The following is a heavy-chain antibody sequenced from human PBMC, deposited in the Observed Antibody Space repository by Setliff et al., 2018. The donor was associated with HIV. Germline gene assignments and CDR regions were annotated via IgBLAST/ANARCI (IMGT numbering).Heavy chain of an antibody. V-gene: IGHV4-59*08. CDR2: IYYSGST. D-gene: IGHD2-2*01. Sequence: PSETLSLTCTVSGGSISSHFWSWIRQPPGKGLEWIGSIYYSGSTNYNPSLKSRVTISVVTSKNQFSLNVTSVTAADTAVYYCARIPQLLDYAMDVWGQGTTVTVSS. CDR3: ARIPQLLDYAMDV. CDR1: GGSISSHF. J-gene: IGHJ6*02.